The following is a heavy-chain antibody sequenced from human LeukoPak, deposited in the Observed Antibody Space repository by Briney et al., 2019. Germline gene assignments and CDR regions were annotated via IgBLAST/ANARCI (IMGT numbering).Heavy chain of an antibody. CDR2: IYTSGNT. J-gene: IGHJ4*02. CDR3: ARGSPRRLDY. V-gene: IGHV4-4*07. D-gene: IGHD1-26*01. Sequence: SETLSLTCSVSGASISSYYWSWIRQPAGKGLEWIGRIYTSGNTNYNPSLKSRVTMSVDTSNNQFSLKLTSVTAADTAVYYCARGSPRRLDYWGQGTLVTVSS. CDR1: GASISSYY.